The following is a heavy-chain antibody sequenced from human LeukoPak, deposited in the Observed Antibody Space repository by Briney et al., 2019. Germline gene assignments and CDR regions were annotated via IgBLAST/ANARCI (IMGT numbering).Heavy chain of an antibody. CDR3: ARPGVATDY. CDR1: AGSISSSSYY. CDR2: VYYSEST. Sequence: SETLSLTCTVAAGSISSSSYYWGWIREPPGNGLEWSGRVYYSESTYYNPSLKSRVTISVDTSQNPFSLGLSSVTAAATVVYYCARPGVATDYWGQGTLVTVSA. D-gene: IGHD5-12*01. V-gene: IGHV4-39*01. J-gene: IGHJ4*02.